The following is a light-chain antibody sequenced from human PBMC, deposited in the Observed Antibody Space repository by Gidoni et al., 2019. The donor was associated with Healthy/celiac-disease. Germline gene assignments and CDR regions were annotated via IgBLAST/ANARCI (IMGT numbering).Light chain of an antibody. CDR1: QSVSSY. CDR2: DAS. CDR3: QQRSNWHPYT. J-gene: IGKJ2*01. Sequence: EIVLTQSPATLSLSPGERATLSCRASQSVSSYFAWYQQQPGQAPRLLIYDASNKATGIPARFSGSGSGTDFTLTISILEPEDFAVYYCQQRSNWHPYTFSQGTKLEIK. V-gene: IGKV3-11*01.